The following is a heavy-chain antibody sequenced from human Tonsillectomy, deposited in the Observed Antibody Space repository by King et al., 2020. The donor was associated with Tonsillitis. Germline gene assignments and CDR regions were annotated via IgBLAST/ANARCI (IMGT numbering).Heavy chain of an antibody. CDR2: SIPIFGTP. V-gene: IGHV1-69*01. CDR3: TAHHSDYHYGDY. J-gene: IGHJ4*02. D-gene: IGHD5-12*01. CDR1: GGTFSNYA. Sequence: VQLVQSGAEVKKPGSSVKVSCKASGGTFSNYAISWVRQAPGQGLDWMGGSIPIFGTPNYAQKFQGRVRITADESTSTAYMELSSLRAEDTAVYYCTAHHSDYHYGDYWGQGTLVTVSS.